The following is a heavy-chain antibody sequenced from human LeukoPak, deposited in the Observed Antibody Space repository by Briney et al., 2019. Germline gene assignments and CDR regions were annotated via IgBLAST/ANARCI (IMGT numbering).Heavy chain of an antibody. J-gene: IGHJ4*02. D-gene: IGHD4-23*01. Sequence: GGSLILSCAASGFTFSMYDMHWVRHITGKGLEWVSGIDTAGDTYYPGSMKGRFTISRENAKNSLYLQMNTLRAGDTGVYYCARGFGGNSRRMYDFWGQGTLVTVSS. CDR2: IDTAGDT. CDR1: GFTFSMYD. CDR3: ARGFGGNSRRMYDF. V-gene: IGHV3-13*04.